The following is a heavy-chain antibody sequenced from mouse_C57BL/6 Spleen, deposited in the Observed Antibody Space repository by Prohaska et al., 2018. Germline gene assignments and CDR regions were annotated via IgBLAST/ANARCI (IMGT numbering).Heavy chain of an antibody. Sequence: HWVKQTPVNGLEWIGAIDPETGGTAYNQKFKGKAILTADKSSSTAYMELRSLTSEDSAVYYCTRGGYWFAYWGQGTLVTVSA. V-gene: IGHV1-15*01. CDR3: TRGGYWFAY. D-gene: IGHD3-1*01. J-gene: IGHJ3*01. CDR2: IDPETGGT.